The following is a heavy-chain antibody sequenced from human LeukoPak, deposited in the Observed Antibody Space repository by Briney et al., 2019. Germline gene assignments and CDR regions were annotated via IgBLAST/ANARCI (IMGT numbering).Heavy chain of an antibody. CDR1: GFTFSSYA. CDR2: VSGNGGTT. V-gene: IGHV3-23*01. CDR3: AKGPAYYFNWFDP. J-gene: IGHJ5*02. Sequence: QAGGSLRHSCAASGFTFSSYAMSWVRQAPGKGLEWVSTVSGNGGTTYYADSVKGRFTISRDNSKNTLYLQMNSLRAEDTAVYYCAKGPAYYFNWFDPWGQGTLVTVSS. D-gene: IGHD3-10*01.